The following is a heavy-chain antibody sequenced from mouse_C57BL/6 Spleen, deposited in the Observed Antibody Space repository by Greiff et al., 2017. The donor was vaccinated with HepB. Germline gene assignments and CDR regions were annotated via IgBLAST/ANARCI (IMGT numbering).Heavy chain of an antibody. J-gene: IGHJ3*01. Sequence: EVQLQQSGPELVKPGASVKISCKASGYTFTDYYMNWVKQSHGKSLEWIGDINPNNGGTSYNQKFKGKATLTVDKSSSTAYMELRSLTSEDSAVYYCAEGSDGAWFAYWGQGTLVTVSA. CDR2: INPNNGGT. V-gene: IGHV1-26*01. CDR3: AEGSDGAWFAY. CDR1: GYTFTDYY.